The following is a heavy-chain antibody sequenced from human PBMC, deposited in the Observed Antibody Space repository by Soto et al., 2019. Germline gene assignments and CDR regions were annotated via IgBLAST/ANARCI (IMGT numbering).Heavy chain of an antibody. V-gene: IGHV1-2*04. CDR1: GYTFAGYY. CDR2: INPNSGGT. CDR3: ARGIAAAVHFDY. J-gene: IGHJ4*02. D-gene: IGHD6-13*01. Sequence: GASVKVSCKASGYTFAGYYMHWVRQAPGQGLEWMGWINPNSGGTNYAQKFQGWVTMTRDTSISTAYMELSRLRSDDTAVYYCARGIAAAVHFDYWGQGTLVTVSS.